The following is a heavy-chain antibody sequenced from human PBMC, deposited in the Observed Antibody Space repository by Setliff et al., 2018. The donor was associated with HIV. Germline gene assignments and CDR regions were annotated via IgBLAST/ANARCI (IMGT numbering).Heavy chain of an antibody. J-gene: IGHJ4*02. CDR1: GGSMSSYY. CDR3: AARHITMIVVGLGY. Sequence: SETLSLTCTVSGGSMSSYYWSWIRQPAGKGLEWIGRVLTSGSTHYNPSLRSRVTISLDTSRNQISLTMTSVTAADTAVYYCAARHITMIVVGLGYWGQGTLVTVSS. CDR2: VLTSGST. V-gene: IGHV4-4*07. D-gene: IGHD3-22*01.